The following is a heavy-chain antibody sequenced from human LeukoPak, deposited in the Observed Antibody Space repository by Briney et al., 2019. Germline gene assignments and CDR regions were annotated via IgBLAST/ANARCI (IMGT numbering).Heavy chain of an antibody. D-gene: IGHD3-3*01. CDR1: GYSFTSYW. Sequence: GVCLQISCKGSGYSFTSYWIGRVRQVPGRALEWMGIIFPGDSDTRYSPSFQGQVTSSADKSISTAYLQWSSLEASDTAMYYCARVLDFWSGSPADAFDIWGQGTMLSV. CDR2: IFPGDSDT. CDR3: ARVLDFWSGSPADAFDI. J-gene: IGHJ3*02. V-gene: IGHV5-51*01.